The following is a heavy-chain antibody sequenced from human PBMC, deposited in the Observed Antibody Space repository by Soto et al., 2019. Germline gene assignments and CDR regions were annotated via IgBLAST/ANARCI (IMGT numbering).Heavy chain of an antibody. CDR1: GYSVNTYLY. Sequence: SETLSLTCGVSGYSVNTYLYWGWIRQSPGKGLECIGSINHSGDTYYNPSLRSRLTISIDTSKNHFSLVLISMTAADTAIYYGVRFGRESGTFYSWIDPWGQGSLVT. CDR2: INHSGDT. CDR3: VRFGRESGTFYSWIDP. J-gene: IGHJ5*02. V-gene: IGHV4-38-2*01. D-gene: IGHD1-26*01.